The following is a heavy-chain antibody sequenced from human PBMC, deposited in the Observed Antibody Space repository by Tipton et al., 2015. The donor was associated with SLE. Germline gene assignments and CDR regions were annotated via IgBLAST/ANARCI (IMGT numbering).Heavy chain of an antibody. Sequence: TLSLTCAVYGDSFSGYYWSWIRQPAGKGLEWIGYIYTSGSTNYNPSLKSRVTISVDTSKNQFSLKLSSVTAADTAVYYCARGSDSWGQGTLVTVSS. D-gene: IGHD3-22*01. V-gene: IGHV4-4*09. J-gene: IGHJ4*02. CDR3: ARGSDS. CDR2: IYTSGST. CDR1: GDSFSGYY.